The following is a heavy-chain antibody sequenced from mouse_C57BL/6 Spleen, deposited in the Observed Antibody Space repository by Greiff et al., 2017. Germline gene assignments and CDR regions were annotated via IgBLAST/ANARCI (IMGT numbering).Heavy chain of an antibody. CDR3: SRRDYYGVFDY. CDR2: LSSGGSYP. Sequence: EVTLMESGGDLVKPGGSLKLSCAASGFTFSSYGMSWVRKTPDKRLAWVATLSSGGSYPDYPDSVKGLFTISRDNAKNTLYLQMSRLKSEDTAKDYCSRRDYYGVFDYWGQGTTLTVSS. V-gene: IGHV5-6*02. D-gene: IGHD1-1*01. J-gene: IGHJ2*01. CDR1: GFTFSSYG.